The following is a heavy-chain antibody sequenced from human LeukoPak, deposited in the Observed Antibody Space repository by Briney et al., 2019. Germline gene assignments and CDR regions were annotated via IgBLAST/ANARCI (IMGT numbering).Heavy chain of an antibody. CDR2: IWYDGSNK. CDR1: GFTFSSYG. J-gene: IGHJ4*02. D-gene: IGHD4-11*01. CDR3: ARDRIPTVTYYYFDY. Sequence: PGGSLRLSCAASGFTFSSYGMHWVRQAPGKGPEWVAVIWYDGSNKYYADSVKGRFTISRDNSKNTLYLQMNSLRAEDTAVYYCARDRIPTVTYYYFDYWGQGTLVTVSS. V-gene: IGHV3-33*01.